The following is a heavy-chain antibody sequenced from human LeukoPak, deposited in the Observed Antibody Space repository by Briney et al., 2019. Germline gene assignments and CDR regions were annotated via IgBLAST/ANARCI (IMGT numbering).Heavy chain of an antibody. CDR1: GYTFTGYY. D-gene: IGHD2-2*01. CDR3: ARDLILGSSTSHIFDY. V-gene: IGHV1-2*02. J-gene: IGHJ4*02. Sequence: ASVKDSCKASGYTFTGYYMHWVRQAPGQGLEWMGWINPNSGDTNYGQKFQGRVTMTRDTSISTAYMELSRLRSDDTAVYYCARDLILGSSTSHIFDYWGQGTLVTVSS. CDR2: INPNSGDT.